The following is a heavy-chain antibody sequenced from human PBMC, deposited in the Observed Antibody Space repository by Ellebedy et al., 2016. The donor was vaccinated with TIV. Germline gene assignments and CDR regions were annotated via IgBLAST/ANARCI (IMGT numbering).Heavy chain of an antibody. V-gene: IGHV4-39*01. Sequence: MPSETLSLTCTVSGGSISSSVYYWGWIRQPPGRGLEWLGSIYYSWSTHYNPSLQRQLTISLGTAKNQFSFRLDSVTAADTAIHYCARHRTRTVVATAVFDYWGQGSLVTVSS. D-gene: IGHD2-21*02. CDR1: GGSISSSVYY. J-gene: IGHJ4*02. CDR2: IYYSWST. CDR3: ARHRTRTVVATAVFDY.